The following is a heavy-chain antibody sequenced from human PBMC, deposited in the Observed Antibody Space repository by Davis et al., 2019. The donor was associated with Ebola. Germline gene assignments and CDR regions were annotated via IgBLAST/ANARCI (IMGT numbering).Heavy chain of an antibody. Sequence: GESLKISCKGSGYTFTTYWIGWVRQTPGKGLEWMGIIYPHDSDTRYSPSFQGQVTISADKSISTAYLQWSSLKASDTAMYYCARPHMVRGGHAFDIWGQGTMVTVSS. D-gene: IGHD3-10*01. CDR3: ARPHMVRGGHAFDI. J-gene: IGHJ3*02. CDR1: GYTFTTYW. CDR2: IYPHDSDT. V-gene: IGHV5-51*01.